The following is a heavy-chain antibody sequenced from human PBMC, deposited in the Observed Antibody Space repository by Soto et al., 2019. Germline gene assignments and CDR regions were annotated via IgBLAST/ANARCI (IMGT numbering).Heavy chain of an antibody. CDR1: GFTFSSYW. CDR3: ASAPLPQVRYYYYYYGMDV. Sequence: RRLSCAASGFTFSSYWMSWVRQAPGKGLEWVANIKQDGSEKYYVDSVKGRFTISRDNAKNSLYLQMNSLRAEDTAVYYCASAPLPQVRYYYYYYGMDVWGQGTTVTVSS. J-gene: IGHJ6*02. D-gene: IGHD3-10*01. CDR2: IKQDGSEK. V-gene: IGHV3-7*01.